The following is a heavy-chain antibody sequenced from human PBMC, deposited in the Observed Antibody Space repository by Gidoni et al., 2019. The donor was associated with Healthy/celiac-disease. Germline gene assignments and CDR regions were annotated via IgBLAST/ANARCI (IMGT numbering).Heavy chain of an antibody. V-gene: IGHV3-21*01. CDR2: ISSSSSYI. D-gene: IGHD1-26*01. J-gene: IGHJ4*02. CDR1: GFTFSSYS. Sequence: EVQLVESGGGLVKPGGSLRLSCAASGFTFSSYSMNWVRQSPGKGLEWVSSISSSSSYIYYADSVKGRFTIARDNAKNSLYLQMNSLRAEDTAVYYCARDSEVGAYFYWGQGTLVTVSS. CDR3: ARDSEVGAYFY.